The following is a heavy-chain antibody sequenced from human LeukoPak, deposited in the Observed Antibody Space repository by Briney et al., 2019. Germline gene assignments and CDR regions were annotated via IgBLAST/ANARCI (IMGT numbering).Heavy chain of an antibody. CDR1: GGSISSSSFH. CDR2: IYYSGST. D-gene: IGHD3-10*01. CDR3: ARESSSPGVVVRGGMTFDP. J-gene: IGHJ5*02. Sequence: PSETLSLTCTVSGGSISSSSFHWGWIRQPPGKGLEWIGTIYYSGSTYYNPSLKSRVTISVDTSKNQFSLKLSSVTAADTAVYYCARESSSPGVVVRGGMTFDPWGQGTLVTVSS. V-gene: IGHV4-39*07.